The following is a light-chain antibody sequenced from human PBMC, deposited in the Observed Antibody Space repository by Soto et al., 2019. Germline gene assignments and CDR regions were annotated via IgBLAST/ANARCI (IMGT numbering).Light chain of an antibody. V-gene: IGLV7-46*01. CDR2: DTT. CDR3: LLSYSGADVV. J-gene: IGLJ2*01. CDR1: TGAVTSGHY. Sequence: QAVVTQEPSLTVSPGGTVTLTCGSSTGAVTSGHYPYWFQQKPGQAPRTLIYDTTVKHSWTPARFSGSLLGGKAALTLSGAQPEDEAEYYCLLSYSGADVVFGGGTKVTV.